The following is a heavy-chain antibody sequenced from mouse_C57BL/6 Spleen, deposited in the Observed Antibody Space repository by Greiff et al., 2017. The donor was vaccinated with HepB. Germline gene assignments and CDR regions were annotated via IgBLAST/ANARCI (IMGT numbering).Heavy chain of an antibody. CDR1: GFSLTSYG. J-gene: IGHJ1*03. CDR3: ARVYYGSSYWYFDV. V-gene: IGHV2-2*01. CDR2: IWSGGST. Sequence: VKVVESGPGLVQPSQSLSITCTVSGFSLTSYGVHWVRQSPGKGLEWLGVIWSGGSTDYNAAFISRLSISKDNSKIQVFFKMNSRQADDTATYYCARVYYGSSYWYFDVWGTGTTVTVSS. D-gene: IGHD1-1*01.